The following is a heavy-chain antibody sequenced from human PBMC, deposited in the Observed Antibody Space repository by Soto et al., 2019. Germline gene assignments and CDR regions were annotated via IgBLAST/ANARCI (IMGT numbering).Heavy chain of an antibody. D-gene: IGHD1-26*01. CDR2: IWYDGSNK. V-gene: IGHV3-33*03. CDR1: GSSFSSYG. Sequence: GGSLRLSCAASGSSFSSYGMHWVRQAPGKGLDWVAVIWYDGSNKYYAESVKGRFTISRDNSKNTLYVQMNSLTVEDTAVYYCARAQYTGSYFDACDVWGQGTMVTVSS. J-gene: IGHJ3*01. CDR3: ARAQYTGSYFDACDV.